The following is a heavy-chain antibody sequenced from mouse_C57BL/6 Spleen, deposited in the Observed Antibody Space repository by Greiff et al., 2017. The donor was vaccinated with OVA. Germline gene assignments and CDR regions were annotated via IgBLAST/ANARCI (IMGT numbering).Heavy chain of an antibody. D-gene: IGHD1-1*01. CDR1: GYTFTGYW. CDR2: ILPGSGST. CDR3: ARGAITTVVATGAYIPEGYEPYYFDY. V-gene: IGHV1-9*01. J-gene: IGHJ2*01. Sequence: QVQLQQSGAELMKPGASVKLSCKATGYTFTGYWIEWVKQRPGHGLEWIGEILPGSGSTNYNEKFKGKATFTADPSSNTAYMQLSSLTTEDSAIYYCARGAITTVVATGAYIPEGYEPYYFDYWGQGTTLTVSS.